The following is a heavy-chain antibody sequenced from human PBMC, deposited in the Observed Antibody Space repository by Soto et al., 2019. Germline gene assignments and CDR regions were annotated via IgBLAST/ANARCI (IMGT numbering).Heavy chain of an antibody. CDR3: ARDTTSRTRAFDI. D-gene: IGHD1-1*01. V-gene: IGHV4-39*07. J-gene: IGHJ3*02. CDR1: GGSISSSSYY. CDR2: IYYSGST. Sequence: PSETLSLTCTVSGGSISSSSYYWVWNRQPPGKGLEWIGNIYYSGSTNHNPSLKSRVTISVDTSKNQFSLKLSSVTAADTAVYYCARDTTSRTRAFDIWGQGTMVTVSS.